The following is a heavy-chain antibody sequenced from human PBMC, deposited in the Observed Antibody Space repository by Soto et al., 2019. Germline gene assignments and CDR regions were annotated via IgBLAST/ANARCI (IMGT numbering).Heavy chain of an antibody. CDR2: IYYSGST. Sequence: SETLSLTCTVSGGSISSCYWSWIRQPPGKGLEWIGYIYYSGSTNYNPSLKSRVTISVDTSKNQFSLKLSSVTAADTAVYYCARDVVDCSSTSCYYYYYYMDVWGKGTTVTVSS. V-gene: IGHV4-59*01. J-gene: IGHJ6*03. CDR1: GGSISSCY. D-gene: IGHD2-2*01. CDR3: ARDVVDCSSTSCYYYYYYMDV.